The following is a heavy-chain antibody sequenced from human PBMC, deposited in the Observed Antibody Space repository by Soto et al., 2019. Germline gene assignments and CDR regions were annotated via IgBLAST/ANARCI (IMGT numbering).Heavy chain of an antibody. CDR1: GGSISSGDYY. CDR2: IYYSGST. V-gene: IGHV4-30-4*01. CDR3: ARTVYCTNGVCYTGPDY. J-gene: IGHJ4*02. D-gene: IGHD2-8*01. Sequence: QVQLQESGPGLVKPSQTLSLTCTVSGGSISSGDYYWSWIRQPPGKGLEWIGYIYYSGSTYYNPSLKRRVTISVDTSKNQFSLKLSSVTAADTAVYYCARTVYCTNGVCYTGPDYWGQGTLVTVSS.